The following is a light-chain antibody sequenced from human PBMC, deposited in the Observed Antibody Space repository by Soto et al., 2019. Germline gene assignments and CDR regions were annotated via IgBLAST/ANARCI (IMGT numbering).Light chain of an antibody. CDR3: QQYGSSPVT. J-gene: IGKJ1*01. Sequence: DIQVTQSPPSMAASVGDRVTITFRASQDIGNWMTWYQQKPGKAPKLLIYSASTLVRGVPSRFSGSGSGTDFTLTISRLEPEDFAVYYCQQYGSSPVTFGQGTKVDIK. V-gene: IGKV1D-16*01. CDR1: QDIGNW. CDR2: SAS.